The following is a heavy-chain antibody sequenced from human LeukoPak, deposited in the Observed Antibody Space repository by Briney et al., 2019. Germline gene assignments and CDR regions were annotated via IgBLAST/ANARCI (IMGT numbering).Heavy chain of an antibody. CDR1: GFTFSSYA. Sequence: GGSLRLSCAASGFTFSSYAMNWVRQAPGKGLEWVSAISGSGGSTYYADSVKGRFTIPRDNSKNTLYLQMNSLRAEDTAVYYCAKGKDDSSGWYFFYWGQGTLVTVSS. D-gene: IGHD6-19*01. V-gene: IGHV3-23*01. CDR3: AKGKDDSSGWYFFY. J-gene: IGHJ4*02. CDR2: ISGSGGST.